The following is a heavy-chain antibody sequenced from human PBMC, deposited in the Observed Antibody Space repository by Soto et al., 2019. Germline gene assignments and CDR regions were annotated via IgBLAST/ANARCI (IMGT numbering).Heavy chain of an antibody. D-gene: IGHD6-19*01. Sequence: PSDTLSLTCTVSGHSISSSSYYWGWIRQPPGKGLAWIGSIYYSGSTYYNPSLKSRVTISVDTSKNQFSLKLSSVTAADTAVYYCARRISSGWYSEYYYYGMDVWGQGTTVT. V-gene: IGHV4-39*01. CDR3: ARRISSGWYSEYYYYGMDV. J-gene: IGHJ6*02. CDR2: IYYSGST. CDR1: GHSISSSSYY.